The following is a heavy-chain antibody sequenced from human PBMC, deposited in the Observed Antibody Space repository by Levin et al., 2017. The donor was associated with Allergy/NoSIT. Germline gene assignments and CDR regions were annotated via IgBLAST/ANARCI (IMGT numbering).Heavy chain of an antibody. V-gene: IGHV1-24*01. Sequence: ASVKVSCKVSGYTLTELSMHWVRQAPGKGLEWMGGFDPEDGETIYAQKFQGRVTMTEDTSTDTAYMELSSLRSEDTAVYYCATCRGCPWLATWYFDLWGRGTLVTVSS. J-gene: IGHJ2*01. D-gene: IGHD6-19*01. CDR3: ATCRGCPWLATWYFDL. CDR1: GYTLTELS. CDR2: FDPEDGET.